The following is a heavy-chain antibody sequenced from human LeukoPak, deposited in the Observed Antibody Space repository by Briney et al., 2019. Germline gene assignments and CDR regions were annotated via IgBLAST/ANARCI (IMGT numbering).Heavy chain of an antibody. CDR2: IIPILGIA. V-gene: IGHV1-69*02. D-gene: IGHD6-13*01. Sequence: ASVKVSCKASGGTFSSYTISWVRQAPGQGLEWMGRIIPILGIANYAQKFQGRVTITADKSTGTAYMELSSLRSEDTAVYYCARGYSSSPIDYWGQGTLVTVSS. CDR1: GGTFSSYT. CDR3: ARGYSSSPIDY. J-gene: IGHJ4*02.